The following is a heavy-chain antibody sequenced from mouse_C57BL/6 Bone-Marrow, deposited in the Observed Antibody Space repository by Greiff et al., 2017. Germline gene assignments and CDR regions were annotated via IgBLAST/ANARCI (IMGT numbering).Heavy chain of an antibody. CDR3: AEGHGYFDY. Sequence: QVQLKESGPELVKPGASVKISCKASGYAFSSSWMNWVKQRPGKGLEWIGRIYPGDGDTNYNGKFKGKATLTADKSSSTAYMQLSSLTSEDSAVYFCAEGHGYFDYWGQGTTLTVSS. CDR2: IYPGDGDT. J-gene: IGHJ2*01. V-gene: IGHV1-82*01. CDR1: GYAFSSSW. D-gene: IGHD3-3*01.